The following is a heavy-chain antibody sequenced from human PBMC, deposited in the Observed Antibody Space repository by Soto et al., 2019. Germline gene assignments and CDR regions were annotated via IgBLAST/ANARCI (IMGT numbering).Heavy chain of an antibody. D-gene: IGHD3-10*01. V-gene: IGHV3-48*01. Sequence: PGGSLRLSCAASGFTFSSYDMNWVRQAPGKGLEWVSFISAIGNTIYYADSVKGRFTISRDNAKSSLYLQINSLRAEDTAVYYCARGTEVSLVRGYPYYFYYIDVWGQGTSVTVSS. CDR1: GFTFSSYD. CDR3: ARGTEVSLVRGYPYYFYYIDV. CDR2: ISAIGNTI. J-gene: IGHJ6*02.